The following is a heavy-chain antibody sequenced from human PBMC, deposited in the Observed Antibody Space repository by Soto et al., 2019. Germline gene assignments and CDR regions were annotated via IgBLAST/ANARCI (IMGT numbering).Heavy chain of an antibody. CDR1: GYTFTSYA. D-gene: IGHD6-13*01. J-gene: IGHJ4*02. V-gene: IGHV1-3*01. CDR3: ARVLFIAAAGLGRENYFDY. CDR2: INAGNGNT. Sequence: ASVKVSCKASGYTFTSYAMHWVRQAPGQRLEWMGWINAGNGNTKYSQKFQGRVTITRDTSASTAYMELSSLRSEDTAVYYCARVLFIAAAGLGRENYFDYWGQGTLVTVSS.